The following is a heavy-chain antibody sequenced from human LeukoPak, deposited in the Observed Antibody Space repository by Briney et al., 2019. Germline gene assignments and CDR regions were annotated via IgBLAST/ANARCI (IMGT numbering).Heavy chain of an antibody. CDR2: ISAYNGNT. J-gene: IGHJ5*02. CDR3: FTYYYGSGSYFPLDP. V-gene: IGHV1-18*01. CDR1: GYTFTSYG. Sequence: ASVKVSCKASGYTFTSYGISWVRQAPGQGLEWMGWISAYNGNTNYAQKLQGRVTMTTDTSTSTAYMELRSLRSDDTAVYYCFTYYYGSGSYFPLDPWGQGTLVTVSS. D-gene: IGHD3-10*01.